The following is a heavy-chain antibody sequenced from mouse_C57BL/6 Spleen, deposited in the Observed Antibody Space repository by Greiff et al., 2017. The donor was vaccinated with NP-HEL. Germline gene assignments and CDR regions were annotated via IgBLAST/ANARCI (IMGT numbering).Heavy chain of an antibody. Sequence: QVQLQQPGTDLVKPGASVKLSCKASGYTFTSYWIHWVKQRPGQGLEWIGNINPSNGGTNYNEKFKSKATLTVDKSSSTAYMQLSSLTSEDSAVYYWARDHWDAYDLDYWGQGTTLTVSS. D-gene: IGHD4-1*01. CDR1: GYTFTSYW. V-gene: IGHV1-53*01. CDR3: ARDHWDAYDLDY. J-gene: IGHJ2*01. CDR2: INPSNGGT.